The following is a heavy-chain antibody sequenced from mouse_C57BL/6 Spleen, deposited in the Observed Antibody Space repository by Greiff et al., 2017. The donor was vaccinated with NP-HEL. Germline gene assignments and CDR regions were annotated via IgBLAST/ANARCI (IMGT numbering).Heavy chain of an antibody. CDR1: GFSLTSYG. CDR3: AKKGYGSSFDV. Sequence: VMLVESGPGLVQPSQSLSITCTVSGFSLTSYGVHWVRQSPGKGLEWLGVIWRGGSTDYNAAFMSRLSLTKDNSKSQVFFKMNSLQADDTAIYYCAKKGYGSSFDVWGTGTTVTVSS. CDR2: IWRGGST. V-gene: IGHV2-5*01. J-gene: IGHJ1*03. D-gene: IGHD1-1*01.